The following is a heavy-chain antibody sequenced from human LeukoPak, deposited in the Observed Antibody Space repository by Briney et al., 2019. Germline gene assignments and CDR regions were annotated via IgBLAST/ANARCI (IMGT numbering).Heavy chain of an antibody. CDR1: GGSISSYY. J-gene: IGHJ5*02. CDR3: ARVGAAARPQLRWFDP. Sequence: SETLSLTCTVSGGSISSYYWSWIRQRPGKGLEWIGYIYYSGSTNYNPPLKSRVTISVDTSKNQFSLKLSSVTAAGTAVYYCARVGAAARPQLRWFDPWGQGTLVTVSS. CDR2: IYYSGST. D-gene: IGHD6-6*01. V-gene: IGHV4-59*01.